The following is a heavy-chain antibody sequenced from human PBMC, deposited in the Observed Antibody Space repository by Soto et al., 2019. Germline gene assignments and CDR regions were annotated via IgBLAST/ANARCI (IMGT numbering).Heavy chain of an antibody. D-gene: IGHD6-6*01. CDR2: IYPGDSDT. V-gene: IGHV5-51*01. CDR1: GYSFTSYW. J-gene: IGHJ6*02. CDR3: ARRIAARDYYYYYGMDV. Sequence: GESLKISCKGSGYSFTSYWIGWVRQMPGKGLEWMGIIYPGDSDTRYSPSFQGQVTISADKSISTAYLQWSSLKASDTAMYYCARRIAARDYYYYYGMDVWGQGTTVTVSS.